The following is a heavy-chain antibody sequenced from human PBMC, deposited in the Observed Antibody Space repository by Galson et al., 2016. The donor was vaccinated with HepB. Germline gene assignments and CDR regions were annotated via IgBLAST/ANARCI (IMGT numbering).Heavy chain of an antibody. CDR3: ARDQDYDFWSGRNWLDP. Sequence: SVKVSCKASGFSFTNYAVHWVRQAPGQRLEWMGWINAAKGNTKYSQKFQGRVTIFRDTSASTAYMELSSLRSEDTAIYYCARDQDYDFWSGRNWLDPWGQGTLVTVPS. J-gene: IGHJ5*02. CDR1: GFSFTNYA. V-gene: IGHV1-3*01. CDR2: INAAKGNT. D-gene: IGHD3-3*01.